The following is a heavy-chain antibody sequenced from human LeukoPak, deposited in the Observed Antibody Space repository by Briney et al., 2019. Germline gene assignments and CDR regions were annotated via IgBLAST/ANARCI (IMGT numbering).Heavy chain of an antibody. J-gene: IGHJ5*02. D-gene: IGHD2-21*02. V-gene: IGHV1-69*04. Sequence: SVKVSCKASGGTFSSYAISWVRQAPGQGLEWMGRIIPILGIANYAQKFQGRVTITADKSTSTAHMELSSLRSEDTAVYYCARDDLVVVTAKGWFDPWGQGTLVTVSS. CDR1: GGTFSSYA. CDR2: IIPILGIA. CDR3: ARDDLVVVTAKGWFDP.